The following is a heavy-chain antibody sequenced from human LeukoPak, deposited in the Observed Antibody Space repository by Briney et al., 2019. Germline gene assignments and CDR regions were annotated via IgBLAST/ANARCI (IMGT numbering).Heavy chain of an antibody. CDR2: IISKANNYAP. Sequence: GGSLRLSCAASGFTFSNSAMQWVRQASGKGLEWVGRIISKANNYAPAYPAAVKRRFTISRDDSKNMAYLQMNSLKTEDTAGYYCTSSGWYYFDYWGQGTLVTVSS. D-gene: IGHD6-19*01. J-gene: IGHJ4*02. CDR3: TSSGWYYFDY. CDR1: GFTFSNSA. V-gene: IGHV3-73*01.